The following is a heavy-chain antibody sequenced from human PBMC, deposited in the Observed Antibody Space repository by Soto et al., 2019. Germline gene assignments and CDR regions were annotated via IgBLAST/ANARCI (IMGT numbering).Heavy chain of an antibody. CDR1: GFTFSTSW. D-gene: IGHD3-10*01. CDR2: MNSDGTTT. Sequence: GGSLRLSCAASGFTFSTSWMHWVRQVPGKGLVWVSRMNSDGTTTNYADSVKGRFTISRDNAKDTLYLQMSSLWAEDTAVYYCARGPTGWFGYDYWGRGT. J-gene: IGHJ4*02. CDR3: ARGPTGWFGYDY. V-gene: IGHV3-74*01.